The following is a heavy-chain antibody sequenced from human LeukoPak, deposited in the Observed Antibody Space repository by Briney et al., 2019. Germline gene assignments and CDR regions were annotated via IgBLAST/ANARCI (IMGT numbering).Heavy chain of an antibody. D-gene: IGHD2-2*02. CDR2: IYYSERT. CDR1: GGSFSSGGYY. CDR3: ARVRDLCCSSTSCYNTPSWFDP. J-gene: IGHJ5*02. Sequence: PSETLSLTCTVSGGSFSSGGYYWSWISQHPGKGLEWIGYIYYSERTYYNPSLKSRVNISVDTSRNQFSVKLSSVTAADKAVYYCARVRDLCCSSTSCYNTPSWFDPWGQGTLVTVSS. V-gene: IGHV4-31*03.